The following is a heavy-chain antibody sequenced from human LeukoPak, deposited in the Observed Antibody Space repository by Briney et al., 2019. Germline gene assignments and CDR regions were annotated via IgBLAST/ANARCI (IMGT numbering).Heavy chain of an antibody. CDR1: GYSFTSYW. V-gene: IGHV5-51*01. J-gene: IGHJ6*04. CDR3: ARRAPDYDFWSGYYATPGALDV. Sequence: GESLKISCKGSGYSFTSYWICCVRQMPGKGLECIGIIYPGDSGTRYSPSFQGQVTISADKSISTAYLQWSSLKASDTAMYYCARRAPDYDFWSGYYATPGALDVWGKGTTVTVSS. D-gene: IGHD3-3*01. CDR2: IYPGDSGT.